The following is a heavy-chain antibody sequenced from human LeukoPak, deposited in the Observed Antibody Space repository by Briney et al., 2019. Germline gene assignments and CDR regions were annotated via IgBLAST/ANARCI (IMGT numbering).Heavy chain of an antibody. D-gene: IGHD3-3*01. V-gene: IGHV4-39*01. CDR2: IYYTGRT. Sequence: SETLSLTCTVSGGSISSGNYYWAWIRQPPGQGLEWIASIYYTGRTYYNPSLKSRVTMSVDTSKNQFSLKLSSVTAADTAVYYCARHGKTPEYFWSGIDAFDIWGQGTMVTVSS. J-gene: IGHJ3*02. CDR3: ARHGKTPEYFWSGIDAFDI. CDR1: GGSISSGNYY.